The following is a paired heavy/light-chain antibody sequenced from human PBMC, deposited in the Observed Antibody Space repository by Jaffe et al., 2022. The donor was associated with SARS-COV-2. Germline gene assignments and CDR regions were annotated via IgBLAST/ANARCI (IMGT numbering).Light chain of an antibody. CDR1: QSLVHSDGNTY. J-gene: IGKJ1*01. V-gene: IGKV2-30*02. CDR2: KVS. CDR3: MQGIYWPWT. Sequence: DVVMTQSPLSLPVTLGQPASISCRSSQSLVHSDGNTYLHWFQQRPGQSPRRLIYKVSNRDSGVPDRFSGSGSGTDFTLKISRVEAEDVGVYYCMQGIYWPWTLGQGTKVEIK.
Heavy chain of an antibody. V-gene: IGHV3-7*01. Sequence: EVQLVESGGGLVQPGGSLRLSCVASGFTFTSHWMSWVRQAPGKGLEWVANIKPDGTDKYYVDSVKGRFTIFRDNAKNSLYLQMNSLRADDTAVYCCARSDLVWGAPVAIWGQGTMVTVSS. D-gene: IGHD3-10*01. J-gene: IGHJ3*02. CDR2: IKPDGTDK. CDR1: GFTFTSHW. CDR3: ARSDLVWGAPVAI.